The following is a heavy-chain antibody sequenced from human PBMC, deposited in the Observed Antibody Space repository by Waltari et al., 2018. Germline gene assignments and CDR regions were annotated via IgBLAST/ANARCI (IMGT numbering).Heavy chain of an antibody. CDR3: ARLQGAFDI. CDR2: IYHSGST. V-gene: IGHV4-38-2*01. Sequence: QVQLQESGPGLVKPSETLSLTCAVSGYSISSGYYWGWIRQPPGKGLEWIGSIYHSGSTYYNPSLKSRVTISVDTSKNQFSLKLSSVTAADTAVYYCARLQGAFDIWGQGTMVIVSS. CDR1: GYSISSGYY. J-gene: IGHJ3*02.